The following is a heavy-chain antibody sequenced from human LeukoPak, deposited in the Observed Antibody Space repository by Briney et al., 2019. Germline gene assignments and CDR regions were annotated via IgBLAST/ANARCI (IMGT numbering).Heavy chain of an antibody. CDR2: INPNSGGT. CDR3: ARDAENYYGSGLNY. V-gene: IGHV1-2*02. D-gene: IGHD3-10*01. CDR1: GYTFTGYY. J-gene: IGHJ4*02. Sequence: ASVKVSCKASGYTFTGYYMHWVRQAPGQGLEWMGWINPNSGGTNYAQKFQGRVTMTRDTSISTAYMELSRLRSDDTAVHYCARDAENYYGSGLNYWGQGTLVTVSS.